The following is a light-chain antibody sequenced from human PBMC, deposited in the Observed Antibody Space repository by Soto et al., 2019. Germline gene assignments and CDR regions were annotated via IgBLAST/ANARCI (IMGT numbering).Light chain of an antibody. J-gene: IGLJ2*01. CDR1: SSDVGNYNL. CDR2: EGD. CDR3: FSFALRSTLI. V-gene: IGLV2-23*01. Sequence: QSVLTQPASVSGSPGQSITISCTGTSSDVGNYNLVSWYQQYPGKAPKLMIYEGDKWPSGVSNRFSGSKSGNTASLTISGLQAEDAADYYCFSFALRSTLIFGGGTKLTVL.